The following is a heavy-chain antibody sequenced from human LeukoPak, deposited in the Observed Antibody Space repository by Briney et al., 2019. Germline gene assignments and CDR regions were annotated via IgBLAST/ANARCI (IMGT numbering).Heavy chain of an antibody. CDR3: ARVTDSSGWYFDY. CDR1: GGSISSSSYY. CDR2: IYYSGST. D-gene: IGHD6-19*01. Sequence: SETLSLTCTVSGGSISSSSYYWGWIRQPPGKGLEWIGSIYYSGSTYYNPSLKSRVTISVDTSKNQFSLKLSSVTAADTALYYCARVTDSSGWYFDYWGQGTLVTVSS. J-gene: IGHJ4*02. V-gene: IGHV4-39*07.